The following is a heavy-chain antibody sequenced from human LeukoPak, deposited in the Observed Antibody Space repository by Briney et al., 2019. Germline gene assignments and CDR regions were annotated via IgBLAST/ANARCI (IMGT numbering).Heavy chain of an antibody. CDR1: GYSFTRYF. D-gene: IGHD3-10*01. CDR2: IIPSDGST. V-gene: IGHV1-46*01. Sequence: ASVKVSGKASGYSFTRYFIHWVRQAPGPGLEWMGIIIPSDGSTSYAQKFQGRVTMTRDTSTSTVYMELSSLRSEDTAVYYCARGKVVTMVRGVIITYFDYWGQGTLVTVSS. J-gene: IGHJ4*02. CDR3: ARGKVVTMVRGVIITYFDY.